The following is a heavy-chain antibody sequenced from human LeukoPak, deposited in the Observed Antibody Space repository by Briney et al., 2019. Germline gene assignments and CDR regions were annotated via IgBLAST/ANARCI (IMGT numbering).Heavy chain of an antibody. V-gene: IGHV1-69*06. CDR3: ASTMIVVVPYYYMDV. Sequence: SVKVSCKASGGTFSSYAISWVRQAPGQGLEWMGVIIPIFGTANYAQKFQGRVTITADKSTSTAYMELSSLRSEDTAVYYCASTMIVVVPYYYMDVWGKGTTVTISS. D-gene: IGHD3-22*01. J-gene: IGHJ6*03. CDR1: GGTFSSYA. CDR2: IIPIFGTA.